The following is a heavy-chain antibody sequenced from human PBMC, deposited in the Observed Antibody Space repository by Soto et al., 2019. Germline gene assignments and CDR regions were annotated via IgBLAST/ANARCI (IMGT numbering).Heavy chain of an antibody. CDR3: ARERRSYGSGSYRWGYYGMDV. J-gene: IGHJ6*02. CDR1: GGSFSGYY. Sequence: SETLSLTCAVYGGSFSGYYWSWIRQPPGKGLEWIGEINHSGSTNYNPSLKSRVTISVDTSKNQFSLKLSSVTAADTAVYYCARERRSYGSGSYRWGYYGMDVWGQGTTVTVSS. D-gene: IGHD3-10*01. V-gene: IGHV4-34*01. CDR2: INHSGST.